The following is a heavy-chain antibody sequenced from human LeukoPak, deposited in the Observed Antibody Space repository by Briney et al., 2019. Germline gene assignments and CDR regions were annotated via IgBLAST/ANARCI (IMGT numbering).Heavy chain of an antibody. CDR3: LSGSYSFPSGY. CDR2: ISSSGSTI. V-gene: IGHV3-11*04. Sequence: GGSLRLSCAASGFTFDEYGMSLIRQAPGKGLEWVSYISSSGSTIYYADSVKGRFTISRDNAKNSLYLQMNSLRAEDTAVYYCLSGSYSFPSGYWGQGTLVTVSS. CDR1: GFTFDEYG. D-gene: IGHD1-26*01. J-gene: IGHJ4*02.